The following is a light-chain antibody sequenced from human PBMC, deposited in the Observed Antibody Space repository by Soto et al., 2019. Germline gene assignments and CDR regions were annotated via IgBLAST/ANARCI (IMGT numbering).Light chain of an antibody. J-gene: IGLJ7*01. CDR2: EVS. CDR1: ISDVGGYNY. Sequence: QSALTQPASVSGSPGQSITISCTGTISDVGGYNYVSWYQQHPGKAPKFMIYEVSNRPSGVSSRFSGSKSGNTASLTISGLQAEDEANYSCSSYTGSNIVFGGGTQLTVL. V-gene: IGLV2-14*01. CDR3: SSYTGSNIV.